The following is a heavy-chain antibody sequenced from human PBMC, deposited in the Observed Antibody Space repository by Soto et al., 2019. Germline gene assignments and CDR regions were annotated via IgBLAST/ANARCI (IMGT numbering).Heavy chain of an antibody. CDR3: ARGTFGVVKD. CDR2: MYYSGST. Sequence: SETLSLTCTVSGGSISSYCWSWIRQSPGKGLEWIGYMYYSGSTNYNPSLKSRITISIDTSRNQFSLKLSSVTAADTAVYYCARGTFGVVKDWGQGTLVTVSS. V-gene: IGHV4-59*01. J-gene: IGHJ4*02. D-gene: IGHD3-3*01. CDR1: GGSISSYC.